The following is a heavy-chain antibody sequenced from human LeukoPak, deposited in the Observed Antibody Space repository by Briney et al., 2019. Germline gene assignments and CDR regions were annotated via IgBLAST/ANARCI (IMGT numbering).Heavy chain of an antibody. V-gene: IGHV1-2*02. CDR2: INPISGGT. Sequence: GASVKVSCKASGYTFTANYIHWVRQAPGQGLEWRGWINPISGGTIYAQKFQDRVTVTRGTSINTAYMELSRLRSDDTAVYYCARDSSRVAGTYFFDYWGQGTLVTVSS. CDR3: ARDSSRVAGTYFFDY. J-gene: IGHJ4*02. CDR1: GYTFTANY. D-gene: IGHD6-19*01.